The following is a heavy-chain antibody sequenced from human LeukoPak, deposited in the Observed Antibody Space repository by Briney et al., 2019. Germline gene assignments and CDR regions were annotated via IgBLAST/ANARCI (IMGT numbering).Heavy chain of an antibody. D-gene: IGHD5-18*01. CDR3: ARGMVQLWLSSNPDY. J-gene: IGHJ4*02. CDR2: INPNSGGT. V-gene: IGHV1-2*02. Sequence: GASVKVSCKASGYTFTDYYIHWVRQAPGQGLECMGWINPNSGGTNYAQKFQGRVTLTRDASITTAYMELSRLRSDDTAVYYCARGMVQLWLSSNPDYWGQGTLVTVSS. CDR1: GYTFTDYY.